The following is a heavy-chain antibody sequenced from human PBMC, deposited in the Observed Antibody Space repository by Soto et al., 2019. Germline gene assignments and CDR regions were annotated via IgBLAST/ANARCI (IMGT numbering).Heavy chain of an antibody. J-gene: IGHJ4*02. D-gene: IGHD6-19*01. CDR2: IFYSGST. CDR1: GASISGHY. V-gene: IGHV4-59*11. Sequence: ELLSLTGSVSGASISGHYWTWIRQSPGKGLEWIGYIFYSGSTNYNPSLKSRVTISVDTSKNQFSLKMSSVTAADTAVYYCARVGSSGWSPDYWGRGTLVTVSS. CDR3: ARVGSSGWSPDY.